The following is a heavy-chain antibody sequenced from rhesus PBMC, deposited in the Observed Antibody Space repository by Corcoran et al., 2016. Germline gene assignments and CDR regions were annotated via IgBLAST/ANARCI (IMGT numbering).Heavy chain of an antibody. J-gene: IGHJ6*01. CDR2: IRSSSGST. D-gene: IGHD6-31*01. CDR3: ARRRVAAAGTDYGLDS. V-gene: IGHV4-99*01. Sequence: QVQLQESGPGLVKPSETLSLTCAVSGYSISSGYYWGWIRQPPGKGLEYIGYIRSSSGSTYYNPALKSRVTISKDTSKNQFSLKLSSVTAADTAVYYCARRRVAAAGTDYGLDSWGQGVVVTVSS. CDR1: GYSISSGYY.